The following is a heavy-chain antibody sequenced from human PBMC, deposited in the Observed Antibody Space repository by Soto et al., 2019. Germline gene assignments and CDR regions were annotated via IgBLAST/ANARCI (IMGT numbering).Heavy chain of an antibody. CDR1: GYSFTSYW. Sequence: ESLTISRKGSGYSFTSYWIGWVRQMPGKGLEWMGIIYPGDSDTRYSPSFQGQVTISADKSISTAYLQWSSLKASDTAMYYCAKVDYGGNSGYYYYGMDVWGQGTTVTVS. J-gene: IGHJ6*02. V-gene: IGHV5-51*01. D-gene: IGHD4-17*01. CDR3: AKVDYGGNSGYYYYGMDV. CDR2: IYPGDSDT.